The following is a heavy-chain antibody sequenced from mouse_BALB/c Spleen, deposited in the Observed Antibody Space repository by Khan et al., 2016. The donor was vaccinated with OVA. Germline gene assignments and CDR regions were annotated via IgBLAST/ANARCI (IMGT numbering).Heavy chain of an antibody. CDR1: GYSFTNFW. Sequence: VQLKQSGTVLARPGASVKMSCRAAGYSFTNFWIHWVQQRPGQGLEWIGTIYPGISDTRYNQKFKGRAELTADTSASTAYMELSSLTNEDSAVYYCTRAYDSYYFGYCGQGTTLTVSS. D-gene: IGHD2-4*01. J-gene: IGHJ2*01. CDR3: TRAYDSYYFGY. V-gene: IGHV1-5*01. CDR2: IYPGISDT.